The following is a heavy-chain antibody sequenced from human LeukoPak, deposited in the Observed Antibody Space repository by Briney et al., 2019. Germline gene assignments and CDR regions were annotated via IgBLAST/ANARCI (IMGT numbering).Heavy chain of an antibody. CDR2: ISGSGGST. CDR3: AKDYCSGGSCYSPFGDY. J-gene: IGHJ4*02. D-gene: IGHD2-15*01. CDR1: GFTFSSYG. V-gene: IGHV3-23*01. Sequence: GGSLRLSCAASGFTFSSYGMSWVRQAPGKGLEWVSAISGSGGSTYYADSVKGRFTIPRDNSKNTLYLQMNSLRAEDTAVYYCAKDYCSGGSCYSPFGDYWGQGTLVTVSS.